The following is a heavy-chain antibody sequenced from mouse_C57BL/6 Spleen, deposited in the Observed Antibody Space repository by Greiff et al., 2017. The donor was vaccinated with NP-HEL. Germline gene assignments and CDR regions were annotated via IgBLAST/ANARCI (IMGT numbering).Heavy chain of an antibody. J-gene: IGHJ3*01. Sequence: EVKVEESGGGLVKPGGSLKLSCAASGFTFSDYGMHWVRQAPEKGLEWVAYISSGSSTIYYADTVKGRFTISRDNAKNTLFLQMTSLRSEDTAMYYCAKKLDGGFAYWGQGTLVTVSA. CDR2: ISSGSSTI. V-gene: IGHV5-17*01. CDR1: GFTFSDYG. D-gene: IGHD3-3*01. CDR3: AKKLDGGFAY.